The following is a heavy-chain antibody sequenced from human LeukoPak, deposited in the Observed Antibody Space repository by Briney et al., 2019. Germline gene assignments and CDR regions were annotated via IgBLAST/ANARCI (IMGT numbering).Heavy chain of an antibody. CDR3: VRSGKAWEHFDY. V-gene: IGHV4-39*01. CDR2: IYYSGST. CDR1: GGSISSSSYY. Sequence: SETLSLTCTVSGGSISSSSYYWGWIRQPPGKGLEWIGSIYYSGSTYYNPSLKSRVTISVDTSKDQFSLKLSSVTAAGTAVYYCVRSGKAWEHFDYWGQGALVTVSS. D-gene: IGHD1-26*01. J-gene: IGHJ4*02.